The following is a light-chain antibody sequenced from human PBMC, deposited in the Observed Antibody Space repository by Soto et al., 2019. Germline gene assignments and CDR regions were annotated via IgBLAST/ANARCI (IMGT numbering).Light chain of an antibody. CDR2: GAS. V-gene: IGKV3-20*01. J-gene: IGKJ1*01. Sequence: EIVLTQSPGTLSLSPGGRTTLSCRASQSVSSSYLAWYQQKPGQAPRLLIYGASNRATGIPDRFSSSGSGTDFTLTISRLEPEDFAVYYCQQYGSSPRTFGQGTKVDIK. CDR1: QSVSSSY. CDR3: QQYGSSPRT.